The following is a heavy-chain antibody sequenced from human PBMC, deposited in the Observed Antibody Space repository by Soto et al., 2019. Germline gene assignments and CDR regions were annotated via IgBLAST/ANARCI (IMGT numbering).Heavy chain of an antibody. J-gene: IGHJ4*02. CDR3: ARRRHCSSTSCYGASVFDY. V-gene: IGHV1-8*01. D-gene: IGHD2-2*01. CDR2: MNPNSGNT. Sequence: VASVKVSCKVSGYTLTELSMHWVRQAPGKGLEWMGWMNPNSGNTGYAQKFQGRVTMTRNTSISTAYMELSSLRSEDTAVYYCARRRHCSSTSCYGASVFDYWGQGTLVTVSS. CDR1: GYTLTELS.